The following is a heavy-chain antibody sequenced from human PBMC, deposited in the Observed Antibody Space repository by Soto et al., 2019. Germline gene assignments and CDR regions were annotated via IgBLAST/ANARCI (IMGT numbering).Heavy chain of an antibody. Sequence: PGGSLRLPCAASGFTFSNYAMHWVRQAPGKGLEYVSAISSNGGSTYYANSVKGRFTISRDNSKNTLYLQMGSLRAEDMAVYYCARDLNQIPSHGMDVWGQGTTVTVSS. CDR3: ARDLNQIPSHGMDV. CDR1: GFTFSNYA. D-gene: IGHD2-2*02. CDR2: ISSNGGST. V-gene: IGHV3-64*01. J-gene: IGHJ6*02.